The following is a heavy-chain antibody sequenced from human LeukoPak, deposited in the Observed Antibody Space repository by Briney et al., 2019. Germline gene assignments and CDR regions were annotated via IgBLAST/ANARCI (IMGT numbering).Heavy chain of an antibody. J-gene: IGHJ4*02. CDR2: IYDTAST. D-gene: IGHD4-23*01. CDR3: ARCPDGGRGEAADY. Sequence: SETLSLTCTVSGASISSESYYWCWMRQTPGKGLEWIGSIYDTASTNYNPSLKSRVNISLDMSKNQVSLRLTSVTAADRALYYCARCPDGGRGEAADYWGQGTLVTVSS. V-gene: IGHV4-39*07. CDR1: GASISSESYY.